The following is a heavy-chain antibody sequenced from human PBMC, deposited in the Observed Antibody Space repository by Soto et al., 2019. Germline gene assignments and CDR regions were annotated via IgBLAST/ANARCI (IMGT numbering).Heavy chain of an antibody. CDR1: GYTFTSYA. Sequence: ASVKVSCKSSGYTFTSYAMHWVRQAPGQRLEWMGWINAGNGNTKYSQKFQGRVTITRDTSASTAYMELSSLRSEDTAVYYCAREIWLVRLSGAFDIWGQGTMVTVSS. D-gene: IGHD6-19*01. J-gene: IGHJ3*02. CDR3: AREIWLVRLSGAFDI. V-gene: IGHV1-3*01. CDR2: INAGNGNT.